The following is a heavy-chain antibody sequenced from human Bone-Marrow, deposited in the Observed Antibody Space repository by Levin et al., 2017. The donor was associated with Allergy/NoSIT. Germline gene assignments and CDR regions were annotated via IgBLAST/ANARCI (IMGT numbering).Heavy chain of an antibody. CDR2: ISNTGGTK. V-gene: IGHV3-48*03. Sequence: GGSLRLSCVASGFPFSSYEMNWVRQAPGKGLEWISFISNTGGTKYYADSVKGRFTISRDNAKKSLYLQLNSLRVEDTAVYYCARDCAICSTGAHDYWGQGTLVTVSS. CDR3: ARDCAICSTGAHDY. CDR1: GFPFSSYE. J-gene: IGHJ4*02. D-gene: IGHD7-27*01.